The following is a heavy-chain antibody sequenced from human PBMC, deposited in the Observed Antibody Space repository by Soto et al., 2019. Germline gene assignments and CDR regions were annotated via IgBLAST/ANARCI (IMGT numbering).Heavy chain of an antibody. J-gene: IGHJ4*02. CDR1: GYTFTNDY. CDR3: ARAWGGSPYLSYSHFDH. Sequence: QVQLVQSGAEVGKPGASVKVSCKTSGYTFTNDYMHWVRQAPGQGFEWMGWINPHSGGTKYAEMFQGRVTMTGDTSISTAYMELNSLTSDDTAVYFCARAWGGSPYLSYSHFDHWGQGTLVTVTS. CDR2: INPHSGGT. V-gene: IGHV1-2*02. D-gene: IGHD3-16*01.